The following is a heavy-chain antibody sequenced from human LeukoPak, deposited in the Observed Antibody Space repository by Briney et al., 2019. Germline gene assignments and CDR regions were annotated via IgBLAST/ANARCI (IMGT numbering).Heavy chain of an antibody. CDR1: GFTFSDYY. CDR2: ISGSGGST. D-gene: IGHD2-15*01. J-gene: IGHJ4*02. CDR3: AKDLSSSSSVVVVAAKHDY. Sequence: GGSLRLSCAASGFTFSDYYMSWIRQAPGKGLEWVSAISGSGGSTYYADSVKGRFTISRDNSKNTLYLQMNSLRAEDTAVYYCAKDLSSSSSVVVVAAKHDYWGQGTLVTVSS. V-gene: IGHV3-23*01.